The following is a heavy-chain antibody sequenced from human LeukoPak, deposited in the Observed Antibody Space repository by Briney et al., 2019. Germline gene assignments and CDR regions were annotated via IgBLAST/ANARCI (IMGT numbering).Heavy chain of an antibody. V-gene: IGHV3-21*01. J-gene: IGHJ4*02. CDR1: GFTFSSYS. CDR2: ISSSSSYI. CDR3: ARDLDSSVSRGY. D-gene: IGHD3-22*01. Sequence: GGSLRLSCAASGFTFSSYSMNWVRQAQGKGLEWVSSISSSSSYIYYADSVKGRFTISRDNAKNSLYLQMNSLRAEDTAVYYCARDLDSSVSRGYWGQGTLVTVSS.